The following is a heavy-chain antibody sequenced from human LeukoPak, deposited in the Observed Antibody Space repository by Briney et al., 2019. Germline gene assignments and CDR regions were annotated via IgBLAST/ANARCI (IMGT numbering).Heavy chain of an antibody. CDR3: AKGKTYLDAFDI. CDR1: GFTFSSYA. Sequence: GGSLRLSCAASGFTFSSYAMSWVRQAPGKGLEWVSAISGSSGSSYYADSVKGRFTISRDNSKNMLYLQMSSLRAEDTAVYYCAKGKTYLDAFDIWGQGTMVTVSS. CDR2: ISGSSGSS. V-gene: IGHV3-23*01. J-gene: IGHJ3*02. D-gene: IGHD3-10*01.